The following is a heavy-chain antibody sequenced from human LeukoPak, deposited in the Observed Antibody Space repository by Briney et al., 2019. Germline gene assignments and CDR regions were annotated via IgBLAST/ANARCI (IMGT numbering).Heavy chain of an antibody. Sequence: PGGSLRLSCAASGFTFSSYSMNWVRQAPGKGLEWVAVISYDGSNKYYADSVKGRFTISRDNSKNTLYLQMNSLRAEDTAVYYCAKDLGDSSGYYYDAFDIWGQGTMVTVSS. D-gene: IGHD3-22*01. CDR3: AKDLGDSSGYYYDAFDI. CDR1: GFTFSSYS. J-gene: IGHJ3*02. V-gene: IGHV3-30*18. CDR2: ISYDGSNK.